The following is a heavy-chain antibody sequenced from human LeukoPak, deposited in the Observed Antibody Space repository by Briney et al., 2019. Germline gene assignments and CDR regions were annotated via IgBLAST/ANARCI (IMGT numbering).Heavy chain of an antibody. Sequence: ASVKVSCKASGYTFTSYGISWVRQAPGQGLEWMGWISAYNGNTNYAQKLQGRVTMTTDTSTSTAYMELRSLRSDDTAVYYCAGIAAAGTGYYYYMGVWGKGTTVTVSS. CDR2: ISAYNGNT. V-gene: IGHV1-18*01. CDR1: GYTFTSYG. CDR3: AGIAAAGTGYYYYMGV. J-gene: IGHJ6*03. D-gene: IGHD6-13*01.